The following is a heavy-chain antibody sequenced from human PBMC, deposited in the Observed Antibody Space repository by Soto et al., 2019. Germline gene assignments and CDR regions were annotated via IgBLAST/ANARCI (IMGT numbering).Heavy chain of an antibody. V-gene: IGHV4-31*03. CDR1: GDSIRDGGYY. CDR2: IYFTGKT. Sequence: ANLQESGPGLVKPSETLSLTCTVSGDSIRDGGYYWAWIRQRPGKGLEWMGYIYFTGKTNYNPTLEHRLTMSVDMSRSQLYLRLTPGTAADTAVYICAKDPSPKPSPAVTPGGFDPWGQGIAVTVPS. D-gene: IGHD4-4*01. J-gene: IGHJ5*02. CDR3: AKDPSPKPSPAVTPGGFDP.